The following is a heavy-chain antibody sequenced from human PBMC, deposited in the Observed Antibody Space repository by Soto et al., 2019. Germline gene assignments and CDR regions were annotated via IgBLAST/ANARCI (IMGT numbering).Heavy chain of an antibody. CDR2: INAGSGNT. CDR3: ARGLAADGA. Sequence: QVQLVQSGAEVKKPGASVKVSCTASGYTFTHYAIHWVRHAPGQRLEWMGFINAGSGNTKYSQTFQGRLTFTKDTSASTAYMDLSSLRSEDTAIYYCARGLAADGAWGPGTLVNVSS. V-gene: IGHV1-3*01. D-gene: IGHD6-13*01. CDR1: GYTFTHYA. J-gene: IGHJ5*02.